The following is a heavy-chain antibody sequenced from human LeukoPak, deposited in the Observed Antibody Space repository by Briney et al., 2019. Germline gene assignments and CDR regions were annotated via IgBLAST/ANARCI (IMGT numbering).Heavy chain of an antibody. J-gene: IGHJ4*02. V-gene: IGHV3-7*01. CDR2: IKPDGSEK. Sequence: ETLSLTCAVYGGSFSGYYWSWVRQAPGKGLEWVANIKPDGSEKYYVDSVKGRFTISRDNAKNSLYLQMNSLRAEDTAVYYCATIYWGQGTLVTVSS. CDR1: GGSFSGYY. D-gene: IGHD2-21*01. CDR3: ATIY.